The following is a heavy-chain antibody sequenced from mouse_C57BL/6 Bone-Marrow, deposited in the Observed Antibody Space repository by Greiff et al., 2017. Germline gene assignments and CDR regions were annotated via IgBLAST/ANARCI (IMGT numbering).Heavy chain of an antibody. V-gene: IGHV1-18*01. CDR2: INPNNGGT. Sequence: VQLKQSGPELVKPGASVKIPCKASGYTFTDYNMDWVKQSHGKSLEWIGDINPNNGGTIYNQKFKGKATLTVDKSSSTAYMELRSLTSEDTAVYYCARSPIYDGYYVTFLFAYWGQGTLVTVSA. CDR3: ARSPIYDGYYVTFLFAY. D-gene: IGHD2-3*01. CDR1: GYTFTDYN. J-gene: IGHJ3*01.